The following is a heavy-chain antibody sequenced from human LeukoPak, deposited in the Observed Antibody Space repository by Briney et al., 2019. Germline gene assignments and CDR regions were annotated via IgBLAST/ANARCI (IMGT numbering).Heavy chain of an antibody. V-gene: IGHV3-30-3*01. D-gene: IGHD3-22*01. CDR1: GFTFSSYA. CDR2: ISYDGSNK. Sequence: GGSLRLSCAASGFTFSSYAMHWVRQAPGKGLEWVAVISYDGSNKYYADSVKGRFTISRDNSKNTLYLQMNSLRAEDTAVYYCAREVEYYDSSGYPDYWGQGTLVTVSS. J-gene: IGHJ4*02. CDR3: AREVEYYDSSGYPDY.